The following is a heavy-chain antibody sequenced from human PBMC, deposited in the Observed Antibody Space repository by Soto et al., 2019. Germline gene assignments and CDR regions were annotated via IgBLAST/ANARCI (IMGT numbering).Heavy chain of an antibody. V-gene: IGHV4-34*01. Sequence: QVQLQQWGGGLSKPSETLSLTCAVYGGSFSGYYWSWIRQPPGKGLEWIGEINHSGSTNYNPSLTRRVTISVDTSKHPFSLKLSSVTAADTAVYYCARVVGSSGDYFDYWGQGTLVTVSS. CDR1: GGSFSGYY. D-gene: IGHD3-10*01. J-gene: IGHJ4*02. CDR2: INHSGST. CDR3: ARVVGSSGDYFDY.